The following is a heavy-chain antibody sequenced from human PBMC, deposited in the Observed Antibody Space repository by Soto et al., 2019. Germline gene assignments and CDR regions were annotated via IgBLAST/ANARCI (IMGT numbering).Heavy chain of an antibody. CDR1: GFTFSNYA. D-gene: IGHD3-10*01. Sequence: EVQVLESGGALVQPGGSLRLSFAASGFTFSNYAMSWVRQAPGKGLEWVSSISGSGGTTYYADSVKGRLTLSRDNSKNTLYLQMNSLRVEDTAVYYCAKNNMGYYLDYWGQGTLVTVSS. CDR3: AKNNMGYYLDY. J-gene: IGHJ4*02. CDR2: ISGSGGTT. V-gene: IGHV3-23*01.